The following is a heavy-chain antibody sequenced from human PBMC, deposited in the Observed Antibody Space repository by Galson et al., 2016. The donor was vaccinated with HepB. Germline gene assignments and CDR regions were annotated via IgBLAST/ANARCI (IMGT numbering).Heavy chain of an antibody. V-gene: IGHV5-51*01. Sequence: QSGAEVKKSGESLKISCKVSGYDFSSYWIGWVRQMPGRGLEWMGIINPRDYDFRYSPAFQGQVSISVDKSISTAYLQWDSLRASDTAIYYCASRPATTGAPFDSWGQGTLVTVSS. D-gene: IGHD1-14*01. CDR3: ASRPATTGAPFDS. CDR1: GYDFSSYW. J-gene: IGHJ4*02. CDR2: INPRDYDF.